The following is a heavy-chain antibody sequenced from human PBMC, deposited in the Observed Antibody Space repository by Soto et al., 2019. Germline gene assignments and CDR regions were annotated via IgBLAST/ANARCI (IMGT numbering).Heavy chain of an antibody. D-gene: IGHD6-19*01. J-gene: IGHJ4*02. CDR1: GFTFSSYG. CDR2: ISYDGSNK. V-gene: IGHV3-30*18. CDR3: AKGPSSSGWTHFDY. Sequence: QVQLVESGGGVVQPGRSLRLSCAASGFTFSSYGMHWVRQAPGKGLEWVAVISYDGSNKYYADSVKGRFTISRDNSKNTLYLQMKSLRAEDTAVYYCAKGPSSSGWTHFDYWGQGTLVTVSS.